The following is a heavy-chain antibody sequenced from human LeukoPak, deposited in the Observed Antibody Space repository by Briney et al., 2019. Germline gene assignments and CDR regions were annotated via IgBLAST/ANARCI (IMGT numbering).Heavy chain of an antibody. D-gene: IGHD5-18*01. CDR2: IIPIFGTA. V-gene: IGHV1-69*13. J-gene: IGHJ3*02. CDR1: GGTFSSYA. Sequence: SVKVSCKASGGTFSSYAISWVRQAPGQGLEWMGGIIPIFGTANYAQKFQGRVTITADESTSTAYMELSSLRSEDTAVYYCARVREDTAMVFDAFNIWGQGTMVTVSS. CDR3: ARVREDTAMVFDAFNI.